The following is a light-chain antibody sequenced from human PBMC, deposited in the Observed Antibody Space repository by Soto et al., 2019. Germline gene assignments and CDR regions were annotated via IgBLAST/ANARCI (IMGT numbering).Light chain of an antibody. Sequence: EIVLTQSPGTLSLSPGERATLSCRASQSVSSSYLAWYQQKPGQAPRLLIYGASSRATGIPDRFSGSGSGTDFTLTISRLEPEDFAVYYWQLDGSSPLITFGQGTRLEIK. CDR2: GAS. V-gene: IGKV3-20*01. J-gene: IGKJ5*01. CDR3: QLDGSSPLIT. CDR1: QSVSSSY.